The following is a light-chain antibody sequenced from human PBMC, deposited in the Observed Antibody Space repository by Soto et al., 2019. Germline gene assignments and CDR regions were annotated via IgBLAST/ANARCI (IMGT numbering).Light chain of an antibody. CDR3: QQYNNWPL. V-gene: IGKV3-20*01. J-gene: IGKJ1*01. Sequence: EIVLTQSPGTLSLSPGEKATLSCRASQSVGTNLAWYQQKPGQAPRLLISGASSRATGIPDRFSGSGSETDFTLTIGRLEPQDSAMYYCQQYNNWPLFGQGTKVDIK. CDR1: QSVGTN. CDR2: GAS.